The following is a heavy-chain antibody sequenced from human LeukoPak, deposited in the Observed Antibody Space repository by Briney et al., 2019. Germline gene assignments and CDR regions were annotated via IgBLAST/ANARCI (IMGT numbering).Heavy chain of an antibody. J-gene: IGHJ4*02. CDR3: AGGWEVDY. D-gene: IGHD1-26*01. V-gene: IGHV4-39*01. CDR1: GDSISSSSYY. CDR2: IYYSGST. Sequence: SETLSLTCTVSGDSISSSSYYWGWIRQPPGKGLEWIGSIYYSGSTYYNPSLKSRVTISVDTSKNQFSLKLSSVTAADTAVYYCAGGWEVDYWGQGTLVTVSS.